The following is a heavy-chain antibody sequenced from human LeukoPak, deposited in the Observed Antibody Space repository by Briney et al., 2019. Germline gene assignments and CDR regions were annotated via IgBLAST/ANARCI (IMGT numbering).Heavy chain of an antibody. D-gene: IGHD6-13*01. V-gene: IGHV3-7*01. J-gene: IGHJ6*03. Sequence: PGGSLRLSCAASGFTFRNYNMNWVRQAPGKGLEWVANIKQDGSEKYYVDSVKGRFTISRDNAKNSLYLQMNSLRAEDTAVYYCARVEAAGTFYYYYMDVWGKGTTVTVSS. CDR2: IKQDGSEK. CDR1: GFTFRNYN. CDR3: ARVEAAGTFYYYYMDV.